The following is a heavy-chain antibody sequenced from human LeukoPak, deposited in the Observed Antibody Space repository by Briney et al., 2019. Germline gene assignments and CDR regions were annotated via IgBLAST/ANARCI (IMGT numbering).Heavy chain of an antibody. J-gene: IGHJ4*02. D-gene: IGHD2-15*01. CDR3: TTDTRRVVVPK. Sequence: PGGSLRLSCAASGFRFNDAWMSWVRQAPGKGLEWVGRIKRKTDGGTTDYAAPVKGRFTISRDDSKTSLYLQMNNLKTEDTAVYYCTTDTRRVVVPKWGQGTLVTVSS. V-gene: IGHV3-15*01. CDR2: IKRKTDGGTT. CDR1: GFRFNDAW.